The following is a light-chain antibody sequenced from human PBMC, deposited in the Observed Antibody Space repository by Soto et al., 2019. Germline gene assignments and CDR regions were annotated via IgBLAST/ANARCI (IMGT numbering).Light chain of an antibody. CDR2: EGS. CDR1: SSDVGSYNL. Sequence: QSALTQPASVSGSPGQSITISCTGTSSDVGSYNLVAWYHQQPGKGPKLMIYEGSKRPSGVSNRFSGSKSGNTASLTISGLQAEDEAEYYCCSYAGSVVFGGGTKLTVL. J-gene: IGLJ2*01. CDR3: CSYAGSVV. V-gene: IGLV2-23*01.